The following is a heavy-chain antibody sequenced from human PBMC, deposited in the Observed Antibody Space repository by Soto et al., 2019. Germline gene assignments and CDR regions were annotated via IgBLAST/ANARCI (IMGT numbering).Heavy chain of an antibody. CDR3: ARGRHCTSTSCFGFPSIWFDP. D-gene: IGHD2-2*01. CDR1: GRPITCDY. J-gene: IGHJ5*02. CDR2: IYYTGST. Sequence: PSETLSLTCTVSGRPITCDYWGWIRQPPGKALGYIGHIYYTGSTRYNPSLTSRVTISLDTSREQFSLKLTSVTAADTAVYYCARGRHCTSTSCFGFPSIWFDPWGQGTLVTVSS. V-gene: IGHV4-59*01.